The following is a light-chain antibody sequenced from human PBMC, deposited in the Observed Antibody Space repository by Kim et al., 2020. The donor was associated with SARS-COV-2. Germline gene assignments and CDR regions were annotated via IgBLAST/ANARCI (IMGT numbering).Light chain of an antibody. J-gene: IGKJ1*01. CDR3: QQYATSPET. Sequence: EIVLTQSPGPLSLSPGERATLSCRASQSVSSNFLAWHQQKAGQAPRLVFYSASSRASGIPDRFSGSGSGTDFTLTISALGPEDFAVYYCQQYATSPETLGQGTQAEIK. CDR2: SAS. CDR1: QSVSSNF. V-gene: IGKV3-20*01.